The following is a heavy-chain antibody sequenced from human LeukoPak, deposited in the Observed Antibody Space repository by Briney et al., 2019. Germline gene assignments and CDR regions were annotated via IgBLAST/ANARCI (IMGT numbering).Heavy chain of an antibody. CDR2: ISSSGSTI. CDR1: GFTFSNYN. Sequence: GGSLRLSCAASGFTFSNYNMNWVRQAPGKGLEWVSYISSSGSTIYYADSVKGRFTISRDNAKNSLYLQMNSLRAEDTAVYYCANLDNDFDYWGQGTLVTVSS. V-gene: IGHV3-48*04. J-gene: IGHJ4*02. CDR3: ANLDNDFDY. D-gene: IGHD1-1*01.